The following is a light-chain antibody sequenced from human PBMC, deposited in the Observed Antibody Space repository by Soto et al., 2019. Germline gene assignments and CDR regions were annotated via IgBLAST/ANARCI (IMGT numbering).Light chain of an antibody. CDR2: HNN. V-gene: IGLV1-44*01. J-gene: IGLJ2*01. CDR1: SSNVGSNT. Sequence: AVVTQPPSASGTPGQRVTISCSGSSSNVGSNTVDWYQLLPGTAPKLLIYHNNQRPSGVPDRLSGSKSGTSASLAISGLHSEDEADYYCAVWDDTLKAVVFGGGTKVTVL. CDR3: AVWDDTLKAVV.